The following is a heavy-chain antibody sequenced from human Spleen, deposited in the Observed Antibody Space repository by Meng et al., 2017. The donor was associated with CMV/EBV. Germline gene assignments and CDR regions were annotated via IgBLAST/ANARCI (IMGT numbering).Heavy chain of an antibody. CDR3: AKSATMVTWYFDL. V-gene: IGHV3-23*01. Sequence: GESLKISCAASGFTFYNYALSWARQAPGKGLEWVSAIIDSGGSTYYADSVQGRFTISRDNSKNTLDLQMNSLRAEDTAVYYCAKSATMVTWYFDLWGRGTLVTVSS. CDR1: GFTFYNYA. CDR2: IIDSGGST. D-gene: IGHD5-18*01. J-gene: IGHJ2*01.